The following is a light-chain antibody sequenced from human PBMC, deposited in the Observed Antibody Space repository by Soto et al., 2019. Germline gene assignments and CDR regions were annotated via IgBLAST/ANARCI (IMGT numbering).Light chain of an antibody. CDR1: TGAVTSGYY. J-gene: IGLJ2*01. V-gene: IGLV7-43*01. Sequence: QAVVTQEPSLTVSPGGTVTLTCASSTGAVTSGYYPNWFQQKPGQAPRALIYGASNKHSWTPARFSGSLLGGKAALTLLGVQPVDEAEYYCLLYYGGAHVVFGGGTKLTVL. CDR3: LLYYGGAHVV. CDR2: GAS.